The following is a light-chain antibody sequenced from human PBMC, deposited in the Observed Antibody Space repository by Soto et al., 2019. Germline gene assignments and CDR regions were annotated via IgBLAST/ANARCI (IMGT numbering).Light chain of an antibody. CDR1: QSISSH. CDR3: QQRINWPLT. CDR2: GAS. Sequence: EIVLTQSPATLSLSPGERATLSCRASQSISSHLAWYQHKPGQAPRLLIYGASNRATGIPARFSGSGSGTDFTLTISSLEPEDFAVYYCQQRINWPLTFGGGTKVEIK. J-gene: IGKJ4*01. V-gene: IGKV3-11*01.